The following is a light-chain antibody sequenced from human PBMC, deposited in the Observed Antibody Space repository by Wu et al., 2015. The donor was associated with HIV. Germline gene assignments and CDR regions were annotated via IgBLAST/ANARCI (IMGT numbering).Light chain of an antibody. V-gene: IGKV3-20*01. J-gene: IGKJ1*01. CDR2: GAS. CDR3: QHYGRSLWT. CDR1: QSTSSNY. Sequence: EIVLTQSPGTLSLSPGERATLSCRASQSTSSNYLAWYQQKRGQAPRLLIYGASSRATGIPDRFSGSGSGTDFTLTISRLEPEDFAVYYCQHYGRSLWTFGQGTKVEIK.